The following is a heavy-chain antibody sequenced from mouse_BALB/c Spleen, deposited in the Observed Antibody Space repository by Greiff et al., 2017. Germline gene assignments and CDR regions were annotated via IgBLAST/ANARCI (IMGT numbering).Heavy chain of an antibody. CDR3: ARTARATPFAY. CDR2: IYPYNGGT. Sequence: EVQLQQSGPELVKPGASVKISCKASGYTFTDYNMHWVKQSHGKSLEWIGYIYPYNGGTGYNQKFKSKATLTVDNSSSTAYMELRSLTSEDSAVYYCARTARATPFAYWGQGTLVTVSA. J-gene: IGHJ3*01. CDR1: GYTFTDYN. D-gene: IGHD3-2*01. V-gene: IGHV1S29*02.